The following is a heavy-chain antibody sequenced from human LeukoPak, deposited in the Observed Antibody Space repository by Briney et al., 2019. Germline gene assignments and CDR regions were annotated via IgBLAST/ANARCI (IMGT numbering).Heavy chain of an antibody. V-gene: IGHV4-4*08. J-gene: IGHJ3*02. CDR3: ARNPYCSSTSCYIRYAFDI. CDR1: GGSIENHH. D-gene: IGHD2-2*02. CDR2: IYTSGST. Sequence: IPSETLSLTCTVSGGSIENHHWTWVRQPPGKGLEWIGRIYTSGSTNYNPSLKSRVTISVDTSKNQLPLKLSSVTAADTAVYYCARNPYCSSTSCYIRYAFDIWGQGTMVTVSS.